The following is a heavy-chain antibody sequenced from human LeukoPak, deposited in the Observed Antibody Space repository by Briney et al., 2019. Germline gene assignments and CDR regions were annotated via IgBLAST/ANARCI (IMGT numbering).Heavy chain of an antibody. D-gene: IGHD6-13*01. Sequence: SETLSLTCAVYGGSFSGYYWSWIRQPPGKGLEWIGEINHSGSTNYNPSLKSRVTISVDTSKNQFSLKLSSVTAADTAVYYCASGYITGGSSSWYANWFDPWGQGTLVTVSS. V-gene: IGHV4-34*01. CDR1: GGSFSGYY. J-gene: IGHJ5*02. CDR2: INHSGST. CDR3: ASGYITGGSSSWYANWFDP.